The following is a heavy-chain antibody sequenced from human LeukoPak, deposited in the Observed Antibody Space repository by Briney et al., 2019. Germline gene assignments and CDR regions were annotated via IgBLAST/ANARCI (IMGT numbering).Heavy chain of an antibody. D-gene: IGHD3-22*01. J-gene: IGHJ3*02. Sequence: PSETLSLTCTVSGGSISGSSYYWGWIRQPPGKGLEWIGSIYYSGSTNHNPSLKSRVTISVDTSKNQFSLKLSSVTAADTAVYYCAREPGVPPYYYDSSGYYLGTFDIWGQGTMVTVSS. CDR2: IYYSGST. CDR1: GGSISGSSYY. CDR3: AREPGVPPYYYDSSGYYLGTFDI. V-gene: IGHV4-39*07.